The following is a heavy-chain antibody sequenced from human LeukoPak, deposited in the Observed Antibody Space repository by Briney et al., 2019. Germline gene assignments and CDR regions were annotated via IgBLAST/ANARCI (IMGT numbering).Heavy chain of an antibody. V-gene: IGHV3-48*04. CDR2: ISSSSTI. CDR1: GFTFSSYS. D-gene: IGHD6-13*01. Sequence: GGSLRLSCAASGFTFSSYSMNWVRQAPGKGLEWVSYISSSSTIYYADSVKGRFTISRDNAKNSLYLQMNSLRAEDTAVYYCAREGSSSWYGGDYWGQGTLVTVSS. J-gene: IGHJ4*02. CDR3: AREGSSSWYGGDY.